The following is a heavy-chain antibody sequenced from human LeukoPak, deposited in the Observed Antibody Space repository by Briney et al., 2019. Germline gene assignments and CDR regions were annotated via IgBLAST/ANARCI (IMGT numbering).Heavy chain of an antibody. Sequence: EGSLRLSCAASGFTFSSYSMNWVRQAPGKGLEWVSFISSSSSTIYYADSVKGRFTISRDNAKNSLYLQVNTLRAEDTAVYYCARASYYYGSGSYYFDYWGQGTLVTVSS. CDR3: ARASYYYGSGSYYFDY. V-gene: IGHV3-48*01. J-gene: IGHJ4*02. D-gene: IGHD3-10*01. CDR2: ISSSSSTI. CDR1: GFTFSSYS.